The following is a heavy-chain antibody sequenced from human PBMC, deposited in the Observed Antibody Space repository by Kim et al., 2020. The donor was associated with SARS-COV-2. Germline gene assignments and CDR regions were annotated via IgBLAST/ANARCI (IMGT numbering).Heavy chain of an antibody. CDR1: GYTFTYYY. V-gene: IGHV1-46*01. J-gene: IGHJ5*02. CDR3: ARVRTRVDGASLNFFDP. D-gene: IGHD4-17*01. Sequence: ASVKVSCKASGYTFTYYYMHWVRQAPGQGLEWMGVINPSGGSTFYAQKFQGRVTMSRDTSTSTVYMELGSLRSEDTAVYYCARVRTRVDGASLNFFDPWGQGTLVTVSS. CDR2: INPSGGST.